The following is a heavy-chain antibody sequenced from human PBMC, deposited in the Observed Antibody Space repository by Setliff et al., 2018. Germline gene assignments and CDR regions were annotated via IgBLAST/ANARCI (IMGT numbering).Heavy chain of an antibody. CDR2: MSPNNDNT. CDR1: GYTFTNYD. CDR3: ARGIEAGVDY. D-gene: IGHD6-13*01. Sequence: ASVKVSCKASGYTFTNYDINWVRQAPGQGLEWMGWMSPNNDNTGYAQKFQDRVIMTRNPSISTVYMGLSSLRSEDTAVYYCARGIEAGVDYWGQGTQVTVSS. V-gene: IGHV1-8*02. J-gene: IGHJ4*02.